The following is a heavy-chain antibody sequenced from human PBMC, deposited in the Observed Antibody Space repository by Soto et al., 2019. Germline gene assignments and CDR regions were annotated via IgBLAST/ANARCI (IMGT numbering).Heavy chain of an antibody. Sequence: GGSLRLSCAASGFMFSAYTMNWVRQAPGKGLEWLSSISDDSSYIDYADSLRGRFTVSRDNDRNSLYLQIDSLGVEDTAVYYCATPYYFNHWGPGTLGTGAS. D-gene: IGHD3-16*01. CDR3: ATPYYFNH. J-gene: IGHJ1*01. CDR2: ISDDSSYI. V-gene: IGHV3-21*06. CDR1: GFMFSAYT.